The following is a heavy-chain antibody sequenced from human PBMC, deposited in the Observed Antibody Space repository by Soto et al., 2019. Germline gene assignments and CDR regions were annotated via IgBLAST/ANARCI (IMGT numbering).Heavy chain of an antibody. J-gene: IGHJ4*02. CDR3: ARESGGSFKVDY. D-gene: IGHD2-15*01. V-gene: IGHV4-59*01. CDR2: IYDSGST. Sequence: SETLSPTCTVSGGSISSYYWSWIRQPPGKGLEWIGYIYDSGSTNYNPSLKSRVTISVDTSKNQLSLKLNSVTAADTAVYYCARESGGSFKVDYWGQGILVTVSP. CDR1: GGSISSYY.